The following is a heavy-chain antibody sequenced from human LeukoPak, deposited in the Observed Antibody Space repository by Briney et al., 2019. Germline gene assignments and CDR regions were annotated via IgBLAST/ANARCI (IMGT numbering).Heavy chain of an antibody. V-gene: IGHV3-48*03. Sequence: PGGSLRLSCAASGFTFSSYEMNWVRQAPGKGLEWVSYISSSGSTIYYADSVKGRFTISRDNAKNSLYLQMNSLRAEDTAVYYCAGSSGYYYRFDPWGQGTLVTVSS. CDR1: GFTFSSYE. J-gene: IGHJ5*02. CDR2: ISSSGSTI. CDR3: AGSSGYYYRFDP. D-gene: IGHD3-22*01.